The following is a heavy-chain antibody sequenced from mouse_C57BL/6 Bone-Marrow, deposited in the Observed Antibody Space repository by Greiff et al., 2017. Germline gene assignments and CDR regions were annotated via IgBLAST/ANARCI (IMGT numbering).Heavy chain of an antibody. CDR3: ARSGGKITTVDY. Sequence: VQLQQSGAELARPGASVKLSCKASGYTFTSYGISWVKQRTGQGLEWIGEIYPRSGNTYYNEKFNGKDTLTADNSSSTAYMELRSLTSEDSAVYFCARSGGKITTVDYWGQGTTLTVSS. V-gene: IGHV1-81*01. J-gene: IGHJ2*01. CDR1: GYTFTSYG. D-gene: IGHD1-1*01. CDR2: IYPRSGNT.